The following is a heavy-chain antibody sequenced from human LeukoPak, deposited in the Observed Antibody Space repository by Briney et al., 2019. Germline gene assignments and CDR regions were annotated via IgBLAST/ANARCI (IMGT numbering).Heavy chain of an antibody. CDR2: ITSSSASM. CDR1: GFTFTTYS. Sequence: KPGGSLRLSCAASGFTFTTYSMNWVRQAPGKGLEWVSSITSSSASMYYADSVKGRFTISRDNAENSLYLQMNSLRAEDTAVYYCARTYYDILTAYNPYFDYWGQGTLVTVSS. V-gene: IGHV3-21*01. D-gene: IGHD3-9*01. CDR3: ARTYYDILTAYNPYFDY. J-gene: IGHJ4*02.